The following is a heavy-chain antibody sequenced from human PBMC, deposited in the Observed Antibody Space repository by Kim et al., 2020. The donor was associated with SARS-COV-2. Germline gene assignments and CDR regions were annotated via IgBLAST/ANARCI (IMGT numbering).Heavy chain of an antibody. V-gene: IGHV4-59*08. CDR3: ARTSLATMIVVPYFDY. CDR1: GGSISSYY. CDR2: IYYSGST. Sequence: SETLSRTCTVSGGSISSYYWSWIRQPPGKGLEWIGYIYYSGSTNYNPSLKSRVTISVDTSKNQFSLKLSSVTAADTAVYYCARTSLATMIVVPYFDYWGQGTLVTVSS. J-gene: IGHJ4*02. D-gene: IGHD3-22*01.